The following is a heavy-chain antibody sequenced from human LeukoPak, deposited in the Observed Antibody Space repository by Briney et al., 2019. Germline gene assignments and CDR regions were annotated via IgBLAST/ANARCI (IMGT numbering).Heavy chain of an antibody. CDR1: GFTFDDYA. CDR3: AKDTAAAGTLYFDY. Sequence: ALRLSCAASGFTFDDYAMHWVRQAPGKGLEWVSGISWNSGSIGYADSVKGRFTISRDNAKNSLYLQMNSLRAEDTALYYCAKDTAAAGTLYFDYWGQGTLVTVSS. D-gene: IGHD6-13*01. J-gene: IGHJ4*02. CDR2: ISWNSGSI. V-gene: IGHV3-9*01.